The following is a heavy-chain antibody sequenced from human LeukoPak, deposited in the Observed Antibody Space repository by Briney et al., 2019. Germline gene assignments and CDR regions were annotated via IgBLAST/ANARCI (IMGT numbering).Heavy chain of an antibody. D-gene: IGHD3-10*01. Sequence: GRSLRLSCAGSRFTFSSYAVHWVRQAPGKRLEWVAFISSDGTTEHYRDSVKGRFTLSRDNSKNTVSLQMNSLGTEDTAVYYCARGRNSGSFIVDYWGQGTLVTVSS. CDR3: ARGRNSGSFIVDY. V-gene: IGHV3-30-3*01. CDR1: RFTFSSYA. J-gene: IGHJ4*02. CDR2: ISSDGTTE.